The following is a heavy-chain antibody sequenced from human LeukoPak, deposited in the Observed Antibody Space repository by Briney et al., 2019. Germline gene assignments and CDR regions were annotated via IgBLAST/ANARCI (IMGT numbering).Heavy chain of an antibody. CDR2: INGSGGRT. J-gene: IGHJ4*02. CDR3: AKNRGLPL. V-gene: IGHV3-23*01. Sequence: GGSLRLSCAASGFTVSRNYMSWVRQAPGKGPEWVSDINGSGGRTYYADSVKGRFTISRDNSKNTLYLQMNSLRAEDTAVYYCAKNRGLPLWGQGTPVTVSS. CDR1: GFTVSRNY.